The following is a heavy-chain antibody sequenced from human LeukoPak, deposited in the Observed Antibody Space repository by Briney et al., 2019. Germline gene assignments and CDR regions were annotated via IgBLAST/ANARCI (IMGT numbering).Heavy chain of an antibody. Sequence: GESLKISCEGSGYSFTSYWIGWVRQMSGKGLEWMGIIYPGDSDTTYSPSFQGQVTISADKSISTAYLQWSSLKASDTAMYYCARRRYDSSGYYSDYWGQGTLVTVSS. CDR3: ARRRYDSSGYYSDY. D-gene: IGHD3-22*01. V-gene: IGHV5-51*01. CDR1: GYSFTSYW. CDR2: IYPGDSDT. J-gene: IGHJ4*02.